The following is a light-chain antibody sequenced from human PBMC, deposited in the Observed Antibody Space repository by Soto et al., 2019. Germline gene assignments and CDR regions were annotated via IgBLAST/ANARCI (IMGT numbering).Light chain of an antibody. CDR2: DVA. J-gene: IGLJ1*01. CDR1: SSDVGGSNF. CDR3: VSDTSSTTDV. Sequence: QSALTQPASVSDSPGQSITISCTGTSSDVGGSNFVSWYQQHPGKPPKLIIYDVANRPSGVSNRFSGSKSGSTASLIISRLQTEYEADYYCVSDTSSTTDVFGTGTKVTVL. V-gene: IGLV2-14*03.